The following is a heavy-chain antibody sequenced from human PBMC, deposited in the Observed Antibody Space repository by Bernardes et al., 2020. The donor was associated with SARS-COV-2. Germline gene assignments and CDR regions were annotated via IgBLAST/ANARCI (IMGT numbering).Heavy chain of an antibody. CDR3: AKDSGLLRYFDWSLDY. J-gene: IGHJ4*02. CDR2: ISYDGSNK. D-gene: IGHD3-9*01. CDR1: GFTFSSYG. V-gene: IGHV3-30*18. Sequence: GGSLRLSCAASGFTFSSYGMHWVRQAPGKGLEWVAVISYDGSNKYYADSVKGRFTISRDNSKNTLYLQMNSLSAEDTAVYYCAKDSGLLRYFDWSLDYWGQGTLVTVSS.